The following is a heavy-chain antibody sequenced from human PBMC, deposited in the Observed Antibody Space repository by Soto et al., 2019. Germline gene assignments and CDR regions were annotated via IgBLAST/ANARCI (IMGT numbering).Heavy chain of an antibody. Sequence: QVQLQESGPGLVKPLGTLSLTCDVSGDSVTSSNWYFLVRQPPGKRPEWIGEIYHTGSTNYNPSLRGRINISRDTSKNQFSLNLSSVSVADTAVYYCARDRFFDPWGQGIRVTVSS. J-gene: IGHJ5*02. V-gene: IGHV4-4*02. CDR3: ARDRFFDP. CDR1: GDSVTSSNW. CDR2: IYHTGST. D-gene: IGHD3-3*01.